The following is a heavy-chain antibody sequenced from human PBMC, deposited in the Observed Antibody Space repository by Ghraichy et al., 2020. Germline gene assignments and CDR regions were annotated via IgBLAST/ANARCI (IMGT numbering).Heavy chain of an antibody. CDR2: VGGSGISS. D-gene: IGHD3/OR15-3a*01. J-gene: IGHJ4*02. CDR3: SRTDSRSIY. V-gene: IGHV3-23*01. Sequence: GSLRLSCAASGFTFSSSAMSWVRQAPGKGLEWVSAVGGSGISSYYADSVKGRFTVSRDNAKNTLFFQMNSLSVADTAVYYCSRTDSRSIYWGQGTLVIVSS. CDR1: GFTFSSSA.